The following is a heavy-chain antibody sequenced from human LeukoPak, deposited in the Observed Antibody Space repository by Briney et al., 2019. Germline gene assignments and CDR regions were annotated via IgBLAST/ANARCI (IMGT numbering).Heavy chain of an antibody. CDR1: GFTFTSNA. V-gene: IGHV3-23*01. J-gene: IGHJ4*02. Sequence: GGSLRLSCAASGFTFTSNAMSWVRQAPGKGLEWVSGISGSGGSTYYADSVKGRFIISRDKSKNTLYLQMNSLRAEDTAIYYCAKKAGSYWGQGTLVTVSS. CDR3: AKKAGSY. CDR2: ISGSGGST. D-gene: IGHD6-19*01.